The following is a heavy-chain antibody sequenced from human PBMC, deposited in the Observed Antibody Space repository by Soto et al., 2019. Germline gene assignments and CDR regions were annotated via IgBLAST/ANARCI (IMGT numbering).Heavy chain of an antibody. Sequence: GGSLRLSCAASGFTFTSYAMGWVRQAPGKGLEWVSVVSSGGSTYYADSVTGRFTVSRDNSKNTLPLQMSSLRAEDTAVYYCAKRRGAGGHFDYWGQGALVTVSS. CDR3: AKRRGAGGHFDY. CDR2: VSSGGST. V-gene: IGHV3-23*01. D-gene: IGHD2-15*01. J-gene: IGHJ4*02. CDR1: GFTFTSYA.